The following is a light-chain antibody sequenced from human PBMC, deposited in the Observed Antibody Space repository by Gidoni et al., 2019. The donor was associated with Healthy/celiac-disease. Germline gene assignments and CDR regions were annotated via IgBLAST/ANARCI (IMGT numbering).Light chain of an antibody. Sequence: DIVLTQSPATLSLSPGERATLSCRASQSVSSYLAWYQQKPGQAPRLLIYDAANRATGIPARFSGSGSGKDFTLTISSREPEDFAVYYCQQRSNWPPTFGQGTRLEIK. V-gene: IGKV3-11*01. CDR2: DAA. J-gene: IGKJ5*01. CDR1: QSVSSY. CDR3: QQRSNWPPT.